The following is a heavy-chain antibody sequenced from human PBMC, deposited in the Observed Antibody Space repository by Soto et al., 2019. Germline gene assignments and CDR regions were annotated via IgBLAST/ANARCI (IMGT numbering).Heavy chain of an antibody. CDR2: IYTGGGT. CDR3: ARDGSGH. V-gene: IGHV3-66*01. Sequence: EVQLVESGGGLVQPGGSLSLSGAAPGLTASTNPMSWVRQAPGKGLKWVSVIYTGGGTHYADSVKGRFTISRDNSKNTVNLQMNSLRPEDTAVYYCARDGSGHWGQGTLVTVSS. CDR1: GLTASTNP. J-gene: IGHJ4*02.